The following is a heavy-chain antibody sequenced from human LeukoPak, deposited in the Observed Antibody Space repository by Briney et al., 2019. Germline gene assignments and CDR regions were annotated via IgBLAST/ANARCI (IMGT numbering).Heavy chain of an antibody. CDR1: GASISTYY. J-gene: IGHJ4*02. Sequence: PSETLSLTCNVSGASISTYYWSWIRQPPGKGLEWIGYIYYSGSTHYNPSPESRVTIATDTSKNQFSLKLSSVTAADTAVYYCASGPYPAAGTDHQFDYWGQGTLVTVSS. CDR2: IYYSGST. D-gene: IGHD6-13*01. CDR3: ASGPYPAAGTDHQFDY. V-gene: IGHV4-59*01.